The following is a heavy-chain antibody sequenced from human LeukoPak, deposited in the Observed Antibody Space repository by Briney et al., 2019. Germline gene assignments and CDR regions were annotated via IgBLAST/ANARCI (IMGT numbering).Heavy chain of an antibody. CDR2: IRTKAAGGTT. V-gene: IGHV3-49*04. CDR1: GFTFGDYA. J-gene: IGHJ4*02. D-gene: IGHD2-15*01. Sequence: GGSLRLSCTASGFTFGDYAMSWVRQAPGKGLEWVGFIRTKAAGGTTEYAASVKGRFTISRDDPESIAYLQMNSLKTEDTAVYYCSRSYCSGGTCYGQYYFDCWGQGTLVTVSS. CDR3: SRSYCSGGTCYGQYYFDC.